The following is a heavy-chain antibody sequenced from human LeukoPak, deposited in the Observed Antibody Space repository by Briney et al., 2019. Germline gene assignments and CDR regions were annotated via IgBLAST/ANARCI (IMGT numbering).Heavy chain of an antibody. V-gene: IGHV1-8*01. CDR2: MNPNNGNT. CDR1: GFKFTSYD. CDR3: VRDGEGVAISVNYWFDP. D-gene: IGHD3-10*01. Sequence: ASVKVSCKAVGFKFTSYDINWVRQASGQGREWRGWMNPNNGNTGYAQKFQGRGTMTRDTSTRTAYRGLRGLTSDDTAVYYCVRDGEGVAISVNYWFDPWGQGTLVTVSS. J-gene: IGHJ5*02.